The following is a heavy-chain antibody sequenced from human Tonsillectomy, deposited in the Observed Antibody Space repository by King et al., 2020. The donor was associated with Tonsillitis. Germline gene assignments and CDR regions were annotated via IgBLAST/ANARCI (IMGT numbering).Heavy chain of an antibody. Sequence: QLQESGPGLVKPSRTLSLTCTVSGGSVSSGGYYWTWIRQHPGKGLEWIGYINYSGGTYCNPSLKSRVTISEGTSNNQFSLKLRSVTAADTAVYYCAQGRYQLLDYWGQGTQVTVSS. CDR1: GGSVSSGGYY. CDR3: AQGRYQLLDY. D-gene: IGHD2-2*01. CDR2: INYSGGT. V-gene: IGHV4-31*03. J-gene: IGHJ4*02.